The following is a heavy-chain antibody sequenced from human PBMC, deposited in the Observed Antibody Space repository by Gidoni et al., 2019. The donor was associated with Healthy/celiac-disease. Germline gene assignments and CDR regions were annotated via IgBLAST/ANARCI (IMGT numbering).Heavy chain of an antibody. D-gene: IGHD2-2*01. V-gene: IGHV1-46*01. CDR1: GYTFTSYY. CDR2: INTSGGST. Sequence: QVQLAQSGAEVQKPATSVKVSCKPSGYTFTSYYMHWVRQAPGQGLGWMGIINTSGGSTSYAQKFKGRVTMTRDTSTSTGYMELSSLRSEDTAVYYCARTYCSSTSCPNWFDPWGQGTLVTVSS. J-gene: IGHJ5*02. CDR3: ARTYCSSTSCPNWFDP.